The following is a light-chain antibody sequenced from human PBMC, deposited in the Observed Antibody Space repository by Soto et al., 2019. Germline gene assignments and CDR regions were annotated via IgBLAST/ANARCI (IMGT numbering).Light chain of an antibody. Sequence: EIVLTQSPATLSLSPGERATLSCRASQSVSSYLACYQQKPGQAPRLLIYDASNRATGITARFSGSGSGTDFTLTISSLEPEDFAVYYCQQRSDWPPITFGEGTRLEIK. CDR3: QQRSDWPPIT. CDR2: DAS. CDR1: QSVSSY. V-gene: IGKV3-11*01. J-gene: IGKJ5*01.